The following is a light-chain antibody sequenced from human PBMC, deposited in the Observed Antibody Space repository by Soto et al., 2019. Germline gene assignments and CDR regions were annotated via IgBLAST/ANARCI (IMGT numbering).Light chain of an antibody. CDR1: SSDIGNYNS. Sequence: QSVLTQPVSVSGSPGQSITIPCTGTSSDIGNYNSVSWYQQHPGKAPKLIIFEVTNRPSGVADRFSGSKSGNTASLTISGLQAEDEADYYCGSWTTYRPYVFATGTKVTVL. J-gene: IGLJ1*01. CDR2: EVT. CDR3: GSWTTYRPYV. V-gene: IGLV2-14*01.